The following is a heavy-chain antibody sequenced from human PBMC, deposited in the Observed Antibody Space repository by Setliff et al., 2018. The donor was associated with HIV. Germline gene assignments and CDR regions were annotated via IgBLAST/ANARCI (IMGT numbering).Heavy chain of an antibody. Sequence: GGSLRLSCAASGFSFSSYSMNWVRQAPGKGLEWVSSTSSSGDYIHTADSLKGRFTISRDNAKNLLYLQMNSLRVEDTAVYYCARDLAEMDFLDSWGQGTLVTVSS. V-gene: IGHV3-21*06. CDR2: TSSSGDYI. CDR1: GFSFSSYS. CDR3: ARDLAEMDFLDS. J-gene: IGHJ4*02.